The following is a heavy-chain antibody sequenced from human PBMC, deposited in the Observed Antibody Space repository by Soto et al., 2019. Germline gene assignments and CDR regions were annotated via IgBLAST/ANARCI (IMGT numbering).Heavy chain of an antibody. J-gene: IGHJ6*03. CDR1: GFTLNTYG. CDR2: SWYDGTNK. V-gene: IGHV3-33*07. Sequence: LRLSCAASGFTLNTYGMYWVRQAPGKGLEWVAVSWYDGTNKDYADSVKGRFTISRDNSRNTLYLQMNSLRAEDTAVYYCARGYPLRSPYFYYYMDVRGQGTTGTVS. CDR3: ARGYPLRSPYFYYYMDV. D-gene: IGHD4-17*01.